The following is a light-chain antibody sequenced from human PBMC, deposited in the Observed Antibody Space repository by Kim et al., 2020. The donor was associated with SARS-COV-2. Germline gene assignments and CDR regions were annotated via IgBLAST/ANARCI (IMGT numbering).Light chain of an antibody. J-gene: IGLJ2*01. Sequence: QAVVTQEPSFSVSPGGTVTLTCGLSSGSVFTSYYPSWYQQTPGQAPRTLIYSTNTRSSGVPDRFSGSILGNKAALTITGAQADDESDYYCVLYMGSGISVFGGGTQLTVL. CDR1: SGSVFTSYY. CDR3: VLYMGSGISV. CDR2: STN. V-gene: IGLV8-61*01.